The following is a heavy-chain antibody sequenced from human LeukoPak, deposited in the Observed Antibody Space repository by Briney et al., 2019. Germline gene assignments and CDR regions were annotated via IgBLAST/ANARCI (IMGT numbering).Heavy chain of an antibody. J-gene: IGHJ5*02. CDR1: GFTFSSYA. Sequence: GGSLRLSCAASGFTFSSYAMSWVRQAPGKGLEWVSAISGSGGSTYYADSVKGRFTISRDNSKNTLYLQMNSLRAEDTAVYYRAKAEGVVPAAPRWGNWFDPWGQGTLVTVSS. D-gene: IGHD2-2*01. CDR2: ISGSGGST. CDR3: AKAEGVVPAAPRWGNWFDP. V-gene: IGHV3-23*01.